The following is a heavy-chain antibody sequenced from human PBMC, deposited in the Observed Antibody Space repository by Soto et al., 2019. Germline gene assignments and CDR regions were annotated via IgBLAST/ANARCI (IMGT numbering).Heavy chain of an antibody. CDR3: AKKVNSGSGSQYFDY. CDR1: GFTFSSYS. CDR2: FRAGGDDLTT. V-gene: IGHV3-23*01. J-gene: IGHJ4*02. Sequence: GGSLKLSCVASGFTFSSYSMSWVRQAPGKGLEWVSGFRAGGDDLTTYYADSVKGRFTISRDNSKNTLFLQMNSLRAEDTAIYYCAKKVNSGSGSQYFDYFGQGTLVTVSS. D-gene: IGHD3-10*01.